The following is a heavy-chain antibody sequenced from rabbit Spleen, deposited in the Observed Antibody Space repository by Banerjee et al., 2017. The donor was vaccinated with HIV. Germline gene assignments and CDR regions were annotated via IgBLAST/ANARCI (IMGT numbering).Heavy chain of an antibody. J-gene: IGHJ4*01. CDR3: ARGGDMDYYGL. D-gene: IGHD1-1*01. CDR1: GFSFSSSYW. Sequence: QEQLVESRGGLVQPEGSLTLTCTASGFSFSSSYWICWVRQAPGKGLEWIGCIGTGGGSTYYASWAKGRFTISKSTSLNTVDLKMTSLTAADTATYFCARGGDMDYYGLWGPGTLVTVS. V-gene: IGHV1S45*01. CDR2: IGTGGGST.